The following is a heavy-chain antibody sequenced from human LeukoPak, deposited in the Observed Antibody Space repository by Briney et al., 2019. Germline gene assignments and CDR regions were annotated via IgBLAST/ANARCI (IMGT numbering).Heavy chain of an antibody. V-gene: IGHV3-53*01. CDR3: ARERGTAMVFDY. D-gene: IGHD5-18*01. J-gene: IGHJ4*02. CDR1: GFTFSSYW. CDR2: IYSGGST. Sequence: GGSLRLSCAASGFTFSSYWMSWVRQAPGKGLEWVSVIYSGGSTYYADPVKGRFTISRDNSKNTLYLQMNSLRAEDTAVYYCARERGTAMVFDYWGQGTLVTVSS.